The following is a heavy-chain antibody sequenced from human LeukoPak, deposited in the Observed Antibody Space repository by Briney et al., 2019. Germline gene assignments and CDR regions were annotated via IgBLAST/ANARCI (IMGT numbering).Heavy chain of an antibody. V-gene: IGHV3-30*02. CDR1: GFTFSSYG. D-gene: IGHD5-24*01. J-gene: IGHJ4*02. CDR2: IRYDGSNR. CDR3: AKLMATTQIPFDY. Sequence: GGSLRLSCAASGFTFSSYGMHWVRQAPGKGLEWVAFIRYDGSNRYYADSVKGRFTISRDNSKNTLYLQMNSLRAEDTAVYYCAKLMATTQIPFDYWGQGTLVTVSS.